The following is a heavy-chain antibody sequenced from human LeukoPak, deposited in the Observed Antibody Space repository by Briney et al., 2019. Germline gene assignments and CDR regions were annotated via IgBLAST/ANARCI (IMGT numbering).Heavy chain of an antibody. CDR1: GFTFSSYA. J-gene: IGHJ4*02. CDR3: AKDYDILTGYYNLFFDY. D-gene: IGHD3-9*01. CDR2: ISGSGGST. V-gene: IGHV3-23*01. Sequence: PGGSLRLSCAASGFTFSSYAMSWVRQAPGKGLEWVSAISGSGGSTYYADSVKGRFTISRDNSKNTLYLQMNSLRAEDTAVYYCAKDYDILTGYYNLFFDYWGQGTLVTVSS.